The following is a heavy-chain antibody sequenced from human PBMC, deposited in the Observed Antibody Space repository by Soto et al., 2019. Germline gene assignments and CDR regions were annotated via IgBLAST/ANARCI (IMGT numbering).Heavy chain of an antibody. CDR2: IYYSGST. J-gene: IGHJ4*02. Sequence: LSYTVSCGNIRDSSYHWGWIRQPPGKGLEWIGNIYYSGSTYYNPSLKSRVTISVDTSKNQFSLKLSSVTAADTAVYYCMLGSGWKDFDYWGQGTLVTVSS. V-gene: IGHV4-39*01. D-gene: IGHD3-22*01. CDR1: CGNIRDSSYH. CDR3: MLGSGWKDFDY.